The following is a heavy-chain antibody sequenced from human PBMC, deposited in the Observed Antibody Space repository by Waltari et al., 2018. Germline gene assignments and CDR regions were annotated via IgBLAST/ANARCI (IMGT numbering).Heavy chain of an antibody. D-gene: IGHD3-10*01. CDR2: INPNSGGT. CDR3: ARFSWFSPSYYFDY. V-gene: IGHV1-2*02. Sequence: QVQLVQSGAEVKKPGASVKVSCKASGYTFTGYYMHWVRQAPGQGLEWMGWINPNSGGTNYAQKLQGRVTMTRDTSISTAYMELSRLRSDDTAVYYCARFSWFSPSYYFDYWGQGTLVTVSS. CDR1: GYTFTGYY. J-gene: IGHJ4*02.